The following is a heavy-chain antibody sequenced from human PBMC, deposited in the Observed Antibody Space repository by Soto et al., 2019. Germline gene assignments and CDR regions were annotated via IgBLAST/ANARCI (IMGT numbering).Heavy chain of an antibody. CDR3: AHRRAFIGVVYGMDV. CDR1: GFSLTTVGVG. CDR2: IYWDDDK. V-gene: IGHV2-5*02. Sequence: QITLKESGPTLVKPTQTLTLTCAFSGFSLTTVGVGVGWIRQPPGKDLEWLALIYWDDDKRYSPSLKTRLSITKDTSKNQVVLMMTNMDPVDTGTYYCAHRRAFIGVVYGMDVWGQGTTVTVSS. J-gene: IGHJ6*02. D-gene: IGHD3-3*01.